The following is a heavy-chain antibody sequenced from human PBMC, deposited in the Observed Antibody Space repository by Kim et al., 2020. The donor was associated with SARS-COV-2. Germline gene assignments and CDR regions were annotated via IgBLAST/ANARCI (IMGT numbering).Heavy chain of an antibody. Sequence: GYAGSVKGGFTIPRDNAKNSLYMHMNSLRGDDTALYHCARDPTGSPGAFDVWGQGTMVIVSS. V-gene: IGHV3-20*01. J-gene: IGHJ3*01. CDR3: ARDPTGSPGAFDV.